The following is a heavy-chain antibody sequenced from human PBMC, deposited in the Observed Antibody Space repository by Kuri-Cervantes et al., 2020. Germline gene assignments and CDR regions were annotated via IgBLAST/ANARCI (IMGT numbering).Heavy chain of an antibody. CDR3: AREWVLELRSGFDY. CDR2: IYSCGST. J-gene: IGHJ4*02. D-gene: IGHD1-7*01. CDR1: GFTVSSNY. V-gene: IGHV3-66*03. Sequence: GESLKISCAASGFTVSSNYTSWVRQAPGKGLEWVSIIYSCGSTYYADSVKGRFTISRDNSKNTLYLQMNSLRAEDTAVYYCAREWVLELRSGFDYWGQGTLVTVSS.